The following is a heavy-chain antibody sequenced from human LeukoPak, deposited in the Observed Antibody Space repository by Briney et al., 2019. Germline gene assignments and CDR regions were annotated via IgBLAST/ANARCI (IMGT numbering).Heavy chain of an antibody. CDR2: INPNSGGT. Sequence: ASVKVTCKASGYTFTGYYMHWVRQAPGQGLEWMGRINPNSGGTNYAQKFQGRVTMTRDTSISTAYMELSRLRSDDTAVYYCARGRYSSSWYEFDYWGQGTLVTVSS. D-gene: IGHD6-13*01. J-gene: IGHJ4*02. V-gene: IGHV1-2*06. CDR3: ARGRYSSSWYEFDY. CDR1: GYTFTGYY.